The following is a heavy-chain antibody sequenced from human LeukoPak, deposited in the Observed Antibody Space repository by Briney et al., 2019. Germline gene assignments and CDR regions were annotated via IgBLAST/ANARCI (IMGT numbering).Heavy chain of an antibody. CDR1: GFTFSGYW. CDR2: IKQDGSEK. V-gene: IGHV3-7*01. D-gene: IGHD3-10*01. J-gene: IGHJ4*02. CDR3: AREMYYYGSGSPFDY. Sequence: GGSLRLSCAASGFTFSGYWMSWVRQAPGKGLEWVANIKQDGSEKYYVDSVKGRFTISRDNAKNSLYLQMNSLRAEDTAVYYCAREMYYYGSGSPFDYWGQGTLVTVSS.